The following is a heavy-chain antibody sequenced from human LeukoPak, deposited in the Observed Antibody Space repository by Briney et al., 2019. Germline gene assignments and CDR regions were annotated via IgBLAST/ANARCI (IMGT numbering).Heavy chain of an antibody. Sequence: SETLSLTCAVYGGSFSGYYWSWIRQPPGKGLEWIGEINHSGSTNYNPSLKSRVTISVGTSKNQFSLKLSSVTAADTAVYYCARARYYDFWSGPRGPTPFDYWGQGTLVTVSS. J-gene: IGHJ4*02. V-gene: IGHV4-34*01. CDR2: INHSGST. D-gene: IGHD3-3*01. CDR1: GGSFSGYY. CDR3: ARARYYDFWSGPRGPTPFDY.